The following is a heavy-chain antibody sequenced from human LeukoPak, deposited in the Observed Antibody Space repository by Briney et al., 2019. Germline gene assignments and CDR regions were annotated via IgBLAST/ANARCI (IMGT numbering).Heavy chain of an antibody. V-gene: IGHV3-23*01. J-gene: IGHJ4*02. Sequence: GGSLRLSCAASGFTFSSYAMSWVRQAPGKGLEWVSAISGSGGSTYYADSVKGRFTISRDNSKNTLYLQMNSLRAEDTAVYYCAKDRSSSWYRPYYFDYWGQGTLVTVSS. CDR2: ISGSGGST. CDR3: AKDRSSSWYRPYYFDY. CDR1: GFTFSSYA. D-gene: IGHD6-13*01.